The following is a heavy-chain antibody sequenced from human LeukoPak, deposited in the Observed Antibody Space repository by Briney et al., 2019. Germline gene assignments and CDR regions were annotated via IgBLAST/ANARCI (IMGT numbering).Heavy chain of an antibody. V-gene: IGHV3-21*01. CDR3: AKEGYSRGYYSYYYMDV. D-gene: IGHD6-13*01. CDR2: ISRSSYYI. CDR1: GFTFSDYN. Sequence: GGSLRLSCAASGFTFSDYNMNWVRQAPGKGLKWVSSISRSSYYIYYTDSVKGRFTISRDNSKNTPYVQMNSLRAEDTAVYYCAKEGYSRGYYSYYYMDVWGKGTTVTVSS. J-gene: IGHJ6*03.